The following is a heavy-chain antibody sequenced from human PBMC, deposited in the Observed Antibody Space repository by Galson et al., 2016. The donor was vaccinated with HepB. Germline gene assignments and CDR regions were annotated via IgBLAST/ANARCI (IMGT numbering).Heavy chain of an antibody. V-gene: IGHV1-24*01. J-gene: IGHJ4*02. CDR3: ATESAMGATLPFDF. D-gene: IGHD1-26*01. CDR1: GFTLSELS. Sequence: SCKVSGFTLSELSIHWVRQAPGKRLEWMGGLDPEEGDTIYAQKFQDRVTMTEDTSADTAYLDLSSLTSEDTAVYYCATESAMGATLPFDFWGQGTVVTVSS. CDR2: LDPEEGDT.